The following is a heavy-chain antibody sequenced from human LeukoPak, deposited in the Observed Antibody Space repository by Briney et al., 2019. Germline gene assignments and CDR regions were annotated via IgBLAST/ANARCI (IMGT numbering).Heavy chain of an antibody. D-gene: IGHD3-22*01. J-gene: IGHJ4*02. V-gene: IGHV3-43*01. CDR1: GFTFDDYT. CDR2: ISWDGGST. CDR3: AKAFDTSGYYFGYFDY. Sequence: PGGSLRLSCAASGFTFDDYTMYWVRQVPGKGLEWVSLISWDGGSTYYADSVKGRFTISRDNSKNSLFLQMNSLTTEDTALYYCAKAFDTSGYYFGYFDYWGQGTLVTVSS.